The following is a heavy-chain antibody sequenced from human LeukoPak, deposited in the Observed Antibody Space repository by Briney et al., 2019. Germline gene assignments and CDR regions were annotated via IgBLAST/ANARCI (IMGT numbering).Heavy chain of an antibody. J-gene: IGHJ2*01. V-gene: IGHV4-61*02. Sequence: ASQTLSLTCTVSGGSISSGSYYWSWIRQPAGKGLEWIGRIYTSGSTNYNPSLKSRVTISVDTSKNQFSLKLSSVTAADTAVYYCARDRPPLDFDLWGRGTLVTVSS. CDR2: IYTSGST. CDR3: ARDRPPLDFDL. CDR1: GGSISSGSYY.